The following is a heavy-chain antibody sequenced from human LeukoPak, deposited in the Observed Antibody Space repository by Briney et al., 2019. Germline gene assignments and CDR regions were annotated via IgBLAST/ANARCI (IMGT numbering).Heavy chain of an antibody. CDR1: GFTFDDYG. CDR3: AKDRAMVNFY. V-gene: IGHV3-23*01. CDR2: ISGSGGST. D-gene: IGHD5-18*01. J-gene: IGHJ4*02. Sequence: GGSLRLSCAASGFTFDDYGMSWVRQAPGKGLEWVSAISGSGGSTYYADSVKGRFTISRDNSKNTLYLQMNSLRAEDTAVYYCAKDRAMVNFYWGQGTLVTVSS.